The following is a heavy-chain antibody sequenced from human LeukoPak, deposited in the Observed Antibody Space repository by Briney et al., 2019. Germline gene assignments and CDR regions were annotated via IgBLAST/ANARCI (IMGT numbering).Heavy chain of an antibody. D-gene: IGHD3-10*01. CDR3: ARYGSGSCFDY. CDR2: ISGSGGST. V-gene: IGHV3-23*01. CDR1: GFTFSSYA. J-gene: IGHJ4*02. Sequence: PGGSLRLSCAAPGFTFSSYAMSWVRQAPGKGLEWVSAISGSGGSTYYADSVKGRFTISRDNSKNTLYLEMNSLKAEDAAVYYCARYGSGSCFDYWGQGTLVIVSS.